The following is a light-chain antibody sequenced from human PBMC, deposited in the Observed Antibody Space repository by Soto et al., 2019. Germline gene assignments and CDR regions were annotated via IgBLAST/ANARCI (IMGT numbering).Light chain of an antibody. Sequence: DIVLTQTPLSSPVTLGQPASISCRSSQSLVHSDGNTYLNWLQQRPGQPPRLLIYEVSNRFSGGPVRVGGGVVGKEFPHQSSRVEAEDAGVYYCMQATQYPLTFVGGTKVEIK. J-gene: IGKJ4*01. CDR1: QSLVHSDGNTY. CDR3: MQATQYPLT. V-gene: IGKV2-24*01. CDR2: EVS.